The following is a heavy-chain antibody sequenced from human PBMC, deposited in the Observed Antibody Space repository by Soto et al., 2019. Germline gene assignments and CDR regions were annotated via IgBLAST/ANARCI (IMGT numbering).Heavy chain of an antibody. CDR3: ARGHEYGGNSDAFDI. CDR2: ILPIFGTA. J-gene: IGHJ3*02. V-gene: IGHV1-69*06. Sequence: ASVNVSCKTSGGTNSISSINWLRQAPGQRPEWMGNILPIFGTADYAQKFQDRVTITADKSTDTAYMELRSLFSEDTAVYYCARGHEYGGNSDAFDIWGQGTVVTVSS. CDR1: GGTNSISS. D-gene: IGHD4-17*01.